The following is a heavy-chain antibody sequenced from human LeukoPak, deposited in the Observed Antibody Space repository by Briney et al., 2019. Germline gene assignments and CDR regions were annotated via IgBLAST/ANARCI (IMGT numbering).Heavy chain of an antibody. D-gene: IGHD3-9*01. CDR1: GFTFSSSG. J-gene: IGHJ4*02. CDR2: ITGSGGST. Sequence: GGSLRLSCAASGFTFSSSGMGWVRQAPGKGLECVSPITGSGGSTSYTDSVKGRFTISRDNSKNTLYLQMNSLRAEDTAVYYCARDRLRYFDFHLYFDYWGQGTLVTVSS. CDR3: ARDRLRYFDFHLYFDY. V-gene: IGHV3-23*01.